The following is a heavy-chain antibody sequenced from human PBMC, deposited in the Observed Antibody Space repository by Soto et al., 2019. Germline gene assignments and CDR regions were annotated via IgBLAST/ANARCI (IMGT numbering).Heavy chain of an antibody. J-gene: IGHJ6*02. Sequence: ASVKVSCKASGYTFTSYAMNWVRQAPGQGLEWMGWINTNTGNPTYAQGFTGRFVFSLDTSVSTAYLQICSLKAEDTAVYYCAREGIVVVPAAIPEHYYYYYGMDVWGQGTTVTVSS. CDR3: AREGIVVVPAAIPEHYYYYYGMDV. D-gene: IGHD2-2*02. CDR2: INTNTGNP. V-gene: IGHV7-4-1*01. CDR1: GYTFTSYA.